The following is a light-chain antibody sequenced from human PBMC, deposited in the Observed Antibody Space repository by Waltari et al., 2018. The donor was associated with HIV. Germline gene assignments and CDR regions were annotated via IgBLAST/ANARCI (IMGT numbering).Light chain of an antibody. V-gene: IGLV1-40*01. Sequence: QSVLTQPPSVSGAPGQRVTISCTGSSPNIGAGYDVHWYQQLPGTAPKLLIYGNTNRPSGVSDRFSGSMSGTSASLAITGLQAEDEADYYCQSYDSRQSGFWVFGGGTTLTVL. J-gene: IGLJ3*02. CDR1: SPNIGAGYD. CDR3: QSYDSRQSGFWV. CDR2: GNT.